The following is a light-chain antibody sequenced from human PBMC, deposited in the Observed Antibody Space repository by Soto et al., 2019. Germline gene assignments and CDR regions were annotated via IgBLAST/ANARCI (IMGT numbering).Light chain of an antibody. CDR1: SSDVGGYNY. V-gene: IGLV2-14*01. J-gene: IGLJ2*01. CDR2: DVS. CDR3: SSYASSITSVL. Sequence: QSVLTQPASVSGSPGQSITISCTGTSSDVGGYNYVSWYQQHPGNAPKLIIYDVSDRPSGVSDRFSGSKSGNTASLTISGLQAEDEADYFCSSYASSITSVLFGGGTKVTVL.